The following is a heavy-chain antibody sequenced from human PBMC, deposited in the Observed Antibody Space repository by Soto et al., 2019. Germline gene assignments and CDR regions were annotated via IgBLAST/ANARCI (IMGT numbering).Heavy chain of an antibody. CDR3: ARRISWFDP. CDR1: GGSIGGGGDS. Sequence: SETLSLTCAVSGGSIGGGGDSWSWIRQPPGKGLEWIGYIYHSGSTYYNPSLKSRVTISVDRAKNQFSLKLSSVTAADTAVYYCARRISWFDPWGQGTLVTVSS. J-gene: IGHJ5*02. V-gene: IGHV4-30-2*01. CDR2: IYHSGST. D-gene: IGHD2-15*01.